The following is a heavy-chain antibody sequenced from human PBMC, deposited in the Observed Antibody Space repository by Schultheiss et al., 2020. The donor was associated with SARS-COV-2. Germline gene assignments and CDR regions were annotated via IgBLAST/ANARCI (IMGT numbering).Heavy chain of an antibody. D-gene: IGHD6-13*01. CDR2: INHSGRT. J-gene: IGHJ5*02. Sequence: GSLRLSCAVFGGSFSGHYWSWIRQSPGKGLDWIGEINHSGRTNYNPSLKSRVTMSVDMSKKQFSLRLRSVTAADTAVYYCAKVVVRWGIVAAGTGWFDPWGQGTLVTVSS. CDR1: GGSFSGHY. V-gene: IGHV4-34*01. CDR3: AKVVVRWGIVAAGTGWFDP.